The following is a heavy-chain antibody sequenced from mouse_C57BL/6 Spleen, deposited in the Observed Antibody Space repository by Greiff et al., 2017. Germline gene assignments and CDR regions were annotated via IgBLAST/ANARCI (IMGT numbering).Heavy chain of an antibody. CDR1: GFTFSDYG. CDR3: ARLVHYAMDY. CDR2: ISSGSSTI. Sequence: EVNVVESGGGLVKPGGSLKLSCAASGFTFSDYGMHWVRQAPEKGLEWVAYISSGSSTIYYADTVKGRFTISRDNAKNTLFLQMTSLRSEDTAMYYCARLVHYAMDYWGQGTSVTVSS. J-gene: IGHJ4*01. V-gene: IGHV5-17*01. D-gene: IGHD1-1*02.